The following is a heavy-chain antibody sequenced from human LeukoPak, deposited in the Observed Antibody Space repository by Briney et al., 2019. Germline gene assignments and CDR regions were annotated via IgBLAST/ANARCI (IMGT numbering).Heavy chain of an antibody. CDR3: ARGPGYGQQLYRAAFDI. D-gene: IGHD6-13*01. CDR2: ISGSGGST. CDR1: GFTFSSYA. Sequence: GGSLRLSCAASGFTFSSYAMSWVRQAPGKGLEWVSAISGSGGSTYYADSVKGRFTISRDNSKNTLYLQMNSLRAEDTAVYYCARGPGYGQQLYRAAFDIWGQGTMVTVSS. J-gene: IGHJ3*02. V-gene: IGHV3-23*01.